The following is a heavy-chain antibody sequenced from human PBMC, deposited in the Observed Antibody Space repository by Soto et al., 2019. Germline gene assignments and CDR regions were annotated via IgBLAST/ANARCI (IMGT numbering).Heavy chain of an antibody. V-gene: IGHV1-46*01. CDR2: ITPGGGIT. CDR3: AKVLSELVPRYFDT. J-gene: IGHJ4*02. D-gene: IGHD6-13*01. CDR1: GYTFTTYD. Sequence: QVQLVQSGAEVKKPGASVRVSCKASGYTFTTYDIHWVRQAPGLGLEWMGIITPGGGITSYAQKFKGRITMTRDTSTSTVYMELSSLRSEDTAMYYCAKVLSELVPRYFDTWGQGTPVTVSS.